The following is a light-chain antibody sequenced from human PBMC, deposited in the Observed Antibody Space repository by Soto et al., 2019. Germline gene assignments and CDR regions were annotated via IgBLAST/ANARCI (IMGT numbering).Light chain of an antibody. CDR3: SSYTTSSTLEGV. CDR1: SSDVGGYNR. Sequence: QSVLTQPASVSGSPGQSITISCTGTSSDVGGYNRVSLYQQHPGKAPKLMIYDVTIRPSGVSNRFSGSKSGNTASLTISGLQAEDEAEYYCSSYTTSSTLEGVFGTGTKLTVL. J-gene: IGLJ1*01. V-gene: IGLV2-14*01. CDR2: DVT.